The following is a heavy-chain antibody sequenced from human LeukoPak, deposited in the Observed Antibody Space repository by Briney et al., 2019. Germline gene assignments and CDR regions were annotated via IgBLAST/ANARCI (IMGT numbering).Heavy chain of an antibody. J-gene: IGHJ3*02. CDR1: GYTFTDYY. CDR3: ARVVAGPSDAFDI. CDR2: ISAYNGNT. D-gene: IGHD6-19*01. V-gene: IGHV1-18*04. Sequence: GASVRVSCKASGYTFTDYYIHWVRQAPGQGLEWMGWISAYNGNTNYAQKLQGRVTMTTDTSTSTAYMELRSLRSDDTAVYYCARVVAGPSDAFDIWGQGTMVTVSS.